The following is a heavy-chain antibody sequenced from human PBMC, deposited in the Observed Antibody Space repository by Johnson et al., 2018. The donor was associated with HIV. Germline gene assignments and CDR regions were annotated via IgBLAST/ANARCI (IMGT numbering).Heavy chain of an antibody. D-gene: IGHD6-13*01. V-gene: IGHV3-43D*03. CDR1: GFTFDDYA. J-gene: IGHJ3*02. CDR3: ARQQQLTHDAFDI. CDR2: ISWDGGSP. Sequence: VQLVESGGVVVQPGGSLRLSCAASGFTFDDYAMHWVRQAPGKGLEWVSLISWDGGSPYYADSVKGRFTISRDNSKNSLYLQMNSLRAEDTALYYCARQQQLTHDAFDILGQGTMVTVSS.